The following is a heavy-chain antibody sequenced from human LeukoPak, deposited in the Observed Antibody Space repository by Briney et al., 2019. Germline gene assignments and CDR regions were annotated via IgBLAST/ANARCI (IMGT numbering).Heavy chain of an antibody. CDR3: ARGRGWPLDY. CDR1: GFTFSSYS. V-gene: IGHV3-48*04. J-gene: IGHJ4*02. Sequence: GGSLRLSCAASGFTFSSYSMNWVRQAPGKGLEWVSYISSSSSTIYYADSVKGRFTISRDNAKNSLYLQMNSLRAEDTAVYYCARGRGWPLDYWGQGTLVTASS. D-gene: IGHD3-10*01. CDR2: ISSSSSTI.